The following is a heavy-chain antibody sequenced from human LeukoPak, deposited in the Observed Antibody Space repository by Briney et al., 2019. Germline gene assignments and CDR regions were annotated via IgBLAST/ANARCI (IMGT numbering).Heavy chain of an antibody. CDR2: IRGGGTGA. CDR3: ARDPNGDYVGAFDM. J-gene: IGHJ3*02. Sequence: GGSLRLSCTASGFTFSAFAMMWVRQAPGKGPEWITAIRGGGTGAFYAGSVMGRFTISKDNSKDTLFLQMNNLRAEDTAVYYCARDPNGDYVGAFDMWGPGTMVTVSS. V-gene: IGHV3-23*01. CDR1: GFTFSAFA. D-gene: IGHD4-17*01.